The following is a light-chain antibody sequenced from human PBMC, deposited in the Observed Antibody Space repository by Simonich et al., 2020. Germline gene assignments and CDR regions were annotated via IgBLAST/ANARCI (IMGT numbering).Light chain of an antibody. J-gene: IGKJ2*01. CDR2: WAS. V-gene: IGKV4-1*01. Sequence: DIVMTQSPDSLAVSLGARATINCTSSQSVLSSSNNKNYLAWYQQKPGQPPKLLIYWASTRESGVPDRFSGSGSGTDFTLTISSLQAEDVAVYDCQQYYSTPYTCGQGTKLEIK. CDR1: QSVLSSSNNKNY. CDR3: QQYYSTPYT.